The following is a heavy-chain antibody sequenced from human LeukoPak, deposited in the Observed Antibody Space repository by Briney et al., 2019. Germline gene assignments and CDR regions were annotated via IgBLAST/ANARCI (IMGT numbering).Heavy chain of an antibody. CDR1: GFTFSSYS. V-gene: IGHV3-48*04. CDR2: ISSSSSTI. D-gene: IGHD2-2*01. J-gene: IGHJ4*02. CDR3: ATDLVVPAAPFDY. Sequence: GGSLRLSCAASGFTFSSYSMNWVRQAPGKGLEWVSYISSSSSTIYYADSVRGRFTISRDNAKNSLYLQMNSLRAEDTAVYYCATDLVVPAAPFDYWGQGTLVTVSS.